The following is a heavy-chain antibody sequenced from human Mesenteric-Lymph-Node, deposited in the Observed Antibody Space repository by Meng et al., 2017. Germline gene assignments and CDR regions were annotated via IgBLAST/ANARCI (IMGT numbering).Heavy chain of an antibody. CDR1: GGSISSSY. CDR3: ANGGGPWDSSS. V-gene: IGHV4-59*01. J-gene: IGHJ4*02. CDR2: IYYSGST. D-gene: IGHD6-13*01. Sequence: SETLSLTCTVSGGSISSSYWSWIRQPPGKGLEWIGYIYYSGSTNYNPSLKSRVTISVDTSKNQFSLKLCSFTAANTAVDCCANGGGPWDSSSWGQGTLVTVSS.